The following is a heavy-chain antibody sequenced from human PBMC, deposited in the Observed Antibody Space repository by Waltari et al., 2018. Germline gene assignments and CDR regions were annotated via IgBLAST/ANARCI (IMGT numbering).Heavy chain of an antibody. D-gene: IGHD2-15*01. V-gene: IGHV3-43*01. CDR2: ISWNGGSS. Sequence: EVRLVESGGVVVQPGGSLRLSCAASGFAFDDYAMHWVRQAPGKGLQWVSLISWNGGSSFDSDSVKGRFTISRDNNRNSLYLQMTSLRTEDTALYYCARDMAGGGGTSGWFDYWGRGTLVAVSS. CDR3: ARDMAGGGGTSGWFDY. CDR1: GFAFDDYA. J-gene: IGHJ4*02.